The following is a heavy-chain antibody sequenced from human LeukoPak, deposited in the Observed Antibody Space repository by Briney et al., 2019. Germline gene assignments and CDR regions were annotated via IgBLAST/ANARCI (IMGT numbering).Heavy chain of an antibody. J-gene: IGHJ4*02. CDR3: ARGQKSALTYGSGTYAYYFDY. D-gene: IGHD3-10*01. CDR2: MNPNSGNT. V-gene: IGHV1-8*01. Sequence: GASVKVSCKASGYTFSSYDINWVRQATGQGLEWTGWMNPNSGNTGYAQKFQGRVTMTRNTSISTAYMELSSLRSEDTAVYYCARGQKSALTYGSGTYAYYFDYWGQGTLVTVSS. CDR1: GYTFSSYD.